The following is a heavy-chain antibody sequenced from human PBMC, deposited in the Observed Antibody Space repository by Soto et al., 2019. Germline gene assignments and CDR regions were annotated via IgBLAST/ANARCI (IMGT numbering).Heavy chain of an antibody. J-gene: IGHJ5*01. CDR1: GYTFINYD. Sequence: QVQLVQSGAEVKEPGASVRVSCKASGYTFINYDIHWVRQAPGQGLEWMGWMNPKSGNTGYGQQFEGGVTMTRNTSISTAYMAMSSLSSEDTAVYYCANSPYRVERTDSVGGWCDSWGQGTLVTVSS. V-gene: IGHV1-8*01. CDR3: ANSPYRVERTDSVGGWCDS. D-gene: IGHD3-16*01. CDR2: MNPKSGNT.